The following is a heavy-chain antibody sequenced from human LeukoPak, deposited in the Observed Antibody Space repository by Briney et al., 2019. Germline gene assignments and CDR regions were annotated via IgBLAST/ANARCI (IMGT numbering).Heavy chain of an antibody. V-gene: IGHV4-59*11. CDR1: GGSISSHY. CDR3: ARGDYDSSGLFDY. D-gene: IGHD3-22*01. Sequence: SETLSLTCTVPGGSISSHYWSWIRQPPGKGLEWIGYIYYSGSTNYNPSLKSRVTISVDTSKNQFSLKLSSVTAADTAVYYCARGDYDSSGLFDYWGQGTLVTVSS. CDR2: IYYSGST. J-gene: IGHJ4*02.